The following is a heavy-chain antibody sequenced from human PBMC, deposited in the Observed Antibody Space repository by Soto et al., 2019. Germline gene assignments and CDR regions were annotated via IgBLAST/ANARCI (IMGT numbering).Heavy chain of an antibody. CDR2: ISAYNGNT. Sequence: ASVEVSCRASGYTFTSYGISWVRQAPGQGLEWMGWISAYNGNTNYAQKLQGRVTMTTDTSTSAAYMELRSLRSDDTAVYYCARDLELRFSLFDPWGQGTLVTVSS. J-gene: IGHJ5*02. V-gene: IGHV1-18*04. CDR3: ARDLELRFSLFDP. D-gene: IGHD3-3*01. CDR1: GYTFTSYG.